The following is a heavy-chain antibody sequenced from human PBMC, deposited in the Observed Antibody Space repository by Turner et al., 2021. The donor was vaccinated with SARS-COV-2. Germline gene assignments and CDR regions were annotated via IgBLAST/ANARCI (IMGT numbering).Heavy chain of an antibody. CDR1: GVTVSSNY. V-gene: IGHV3-53*01. J-gene: IGHJ6*02. D-gene: IGHD3-10*01. Sequence: VQLVESGGGLIQPGGSLRLSCAASGVTVSSNYMSWVRQAPGKGLEWVSVIYSGGSTFYSDSVKGRFTISRDNSKNTLYLQMNSLRAEDTAVYYCARGGNYYYGLDVWGQGTTVTVSS. CDR2: IYSGGST. CDR3: ARGGNYYYGLDV.